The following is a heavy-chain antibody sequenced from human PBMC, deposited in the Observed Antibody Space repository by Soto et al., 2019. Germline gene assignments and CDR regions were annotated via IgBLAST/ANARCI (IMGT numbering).Heavy chain of an antibody. CDR3: ARDAAKSYYYYYGMDV. J-gene: IGHJ6*02. D-gene: IGHD6-25*01. CDR2: ISAYNGNT. CDR1: GYAFTSYG. Sequence: ASVKVSCKASGYAFTSYGISWVRQAPGQGLEWMGWISAYNGNTNYAQKLQGRVTMTTDTSTSTAYMELRSLRSDDTAVYYCARDAAKSYYYYYGMDVWGQGTTVTVSS. V-gene: IGHV1-18*01.